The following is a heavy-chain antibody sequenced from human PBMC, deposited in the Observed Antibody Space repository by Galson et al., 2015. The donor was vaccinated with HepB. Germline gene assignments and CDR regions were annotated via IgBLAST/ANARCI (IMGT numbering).Heavy chain of an antibody. D-gene: IGHD6-13*01. J-gene: IGHJ5*02. V-gene: IGHV1-69*13. CDR3: ARGYSSSWYGTNWFDP. CDR1: GGTFSSYA. CDR2: IIPIFGTA. Sequence: SVKVSCKASGGTFSSYAISWVRQAPGQGLEWMGGIIPIFGTANYAQKFQGRVTITADESTSTAYMELSSLRSEDTAVYYCARGYSSSWYGTNWFDPWGQGTLVTVSS.